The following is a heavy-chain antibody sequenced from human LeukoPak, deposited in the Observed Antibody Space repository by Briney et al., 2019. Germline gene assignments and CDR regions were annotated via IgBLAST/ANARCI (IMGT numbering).Heavy chain of an antibody. CDR3: ATRRFGELTY. CDR1: GFIFSHHG. Sequence: TGGSLRLSCAASGFIFSHHGMNWVRQAPGKGLEWVSGIRTDGVTTYYADSVKGRFIISRDNSKNTLYLQMNSLRVEDTAVYYCATRRFGELTYWGQGTLVTVSS. J-gene: IGHJ4*02. CDR2: IRTDGVTT. D-gene: IGHD3-10*01. V-gene: IGHV3-23*01.